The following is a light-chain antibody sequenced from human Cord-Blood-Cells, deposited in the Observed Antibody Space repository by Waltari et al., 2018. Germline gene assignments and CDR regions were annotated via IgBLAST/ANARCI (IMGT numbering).Light chain of an antibody. CDR2: WAS. V-gene: IGKV4-1*01. Sequence: DLVMTQSPASLAVSLGERPTINFKSTPRVLYTSNNKNYLAWYQQKPGQPPKLLIYWASTRESGVPDRFSGSGSGTDFTLTISSLQAEDVAVYYCQQYYSTPMYTFGQGTKLEIK. J-gene: IGKJ2*01. CDR1: PRVLYTSNNKNY. CDR3: QQYYSTPMYT.